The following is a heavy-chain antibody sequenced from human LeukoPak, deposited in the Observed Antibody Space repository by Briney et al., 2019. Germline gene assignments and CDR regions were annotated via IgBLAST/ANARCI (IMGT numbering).Heavy chain of an antibody. CDR2: ISYDGSSK. CDR1: GFTFSSYG. Sequence: PGGSLRLSCAASGFTFSSYGMHWVRQAPGKGLEWVAVISYDGSSKYYADSVKGRFTISRDNSKNTLYLQMNSLRAEDTAVYYCAKDLTVTTTVYYYGMDVWGQGTTVTVSS. J-gene: IGHJ6*02. CDR3: AKDLTVTTTVYYYGMDV. D-gene: IGHD4-17*01. V-gene: IGHV3-30*18.